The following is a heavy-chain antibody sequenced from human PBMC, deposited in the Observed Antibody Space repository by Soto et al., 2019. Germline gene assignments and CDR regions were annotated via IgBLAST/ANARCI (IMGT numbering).Heavy chain of an antibody. J-gene: IGHJ4*02. CDR1: GFTFSSYG. CDR2: ISYDGSNK. CDR3: AKDFSGGSYYTRPLDY. Sequence: QVQLVESGGGVVQPGRSLRLSCAASGFTFSSYGMHWVRQAPGKGLEWVAVISYDGSNKYYADSVKGRFTISRDNSKNTLYLQMNRLSAEDTAVYYCAKDFSGGSYYTRPLDYWGQGTLVTVSS. V-gene: IGHV3-30*18. D-gene: IGHD1-26*01.